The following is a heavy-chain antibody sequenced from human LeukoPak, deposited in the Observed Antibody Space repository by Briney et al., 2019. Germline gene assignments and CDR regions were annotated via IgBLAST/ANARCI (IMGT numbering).Heavy chain of an antibody. V-gene: IGHV4-59*12. CDR2: IYYSGST. CDR3: ARRRLGVGFDP. Sequence: SETLSLTCTVSGGSISSYYWSWIRQPPGKGLEWIGYIYYSGSTNYNPSLKSRVTISVDTSKNQFSLKLSSVTAADTAVYYCARRRLGVGFDPWGQGTLVTVSS. CDR1: GGSISSYY. J-gene: IGHJ5*02. D-gene: IGHD3-16*01.